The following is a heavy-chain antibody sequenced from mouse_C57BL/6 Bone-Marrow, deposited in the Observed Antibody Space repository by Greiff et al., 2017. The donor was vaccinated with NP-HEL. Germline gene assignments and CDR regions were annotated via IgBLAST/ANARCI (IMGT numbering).Heavy chain of an antibody. CDR1: GYTFTSYW. CDR2: IDPSDSDT. J-gene: IGHJ4*01. V-gene: IGHV1-50*01. D-gene: IGHD1-1*01. Sequence: QVQLQQPGAELVKPGASVKLSCKASGYTFTSYWMQWVEQRPGQGLEWIGEIDPSDSDTNYNQKFKGKATLTVDKSSSTAYMQLSSLTSEDSAVYYCGRRSTGVVATDYAMDYWGQGTSVTVSS. CDR3: GRRSTGVVATDYAMDY.